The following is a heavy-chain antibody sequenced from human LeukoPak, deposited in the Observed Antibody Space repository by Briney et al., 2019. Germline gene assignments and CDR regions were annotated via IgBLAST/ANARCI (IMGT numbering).Heavy chain of an antibody. Sequence: SETLSLTCTISGGSISSYYWSWIRQPPGKGLEWIGYIYYTGSTNHNPSLKSRVTISVDTSKNQFSLKLSSVIAADTAVYYCARVVYSGYDFRGAMDVWGKGTTVTVSS. J-gene: IGHJ6*03. CDR1: GGSISSYY. V-gene: IGHV4-59*01. CDR2: IYYTGST. D-gene: IGHD5-12*01. CDR3: ARVVYSGYDFRGAMDV.